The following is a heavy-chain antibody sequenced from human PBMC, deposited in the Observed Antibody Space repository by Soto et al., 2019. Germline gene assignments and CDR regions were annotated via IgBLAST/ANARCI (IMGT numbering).Heavy chain of an antibody. Sequence: EVELLESGGGLVQPAGSLRLSCAASGFTFSTYAMGWVRQAPGKGLEWVSVVSSGGGTHYADSVKGRFTVSRDNSKLTLSLEMHSLRADDTAVYYCAKRRGAGGHLDYWGQGALVTASS. CDR3: AKRRGAGGHLDY. J-gene: IGHJ4*02. CDR2: VSSGGGT. D-gene: IGHD2-15*01. CDR1: GFTFSTYA. V-gene: IGHV3-23*01.